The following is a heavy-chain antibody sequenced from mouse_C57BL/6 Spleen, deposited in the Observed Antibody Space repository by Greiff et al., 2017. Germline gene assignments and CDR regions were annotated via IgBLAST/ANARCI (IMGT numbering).Heavy chain of an antibody. J-gene: IGHJ4*01. CDR2: IHPNSGST. CDR1: GYTFTSYW. V-gene: IGHV1-64*01. D-gene: IGHD2-4*01. Sequence: VQLQQSGAELVKPGASVKLSCKASGYTFTSYWMHWVKQRPGQGLEWIGMIHPNSGSTNYNEKFKSKATLTVDKSSSTAYMQLSSLTSEDSAVYYCARVRLRVGSSMDYWGQGTSVTVSS. CDR3: ARVRLRVGSSMDY.